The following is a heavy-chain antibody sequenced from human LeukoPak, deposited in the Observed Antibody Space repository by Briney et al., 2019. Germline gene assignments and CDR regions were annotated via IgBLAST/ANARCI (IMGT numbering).Heavy chain of an antibody. CDR1: GFIFSDYY. D-gene: IGHD3/OR15-3a*01. CDR3: ARQGLYDSSDFWTFQH. CDR2: ISSSSGYK. Sequence: GGSLRLSCAASGFIFSDYYMSWIRQTPEKGLEWLSYISSSSGYKNYADSLKGRFTISRDNAKNSVYLQMNSLSAEDTAVYYCARQGLYDSSDFWTFQHWGQGTLVTVSS. J-gene: IGHJ1*01. V-gene: IGHV3-11*06.